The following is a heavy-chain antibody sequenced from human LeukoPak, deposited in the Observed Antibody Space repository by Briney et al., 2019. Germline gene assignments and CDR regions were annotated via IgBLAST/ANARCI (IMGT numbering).Heavy chain of an antibody. V-gene: IGHV4-59*01. J-gene: IGHJ5*02. CDR3: ARVSGWFDP. CDR2: IYYSGST. D-gene: IGHD3-10*01. CDR1: GGSISSYY. Sequence: PSETLSHTCTVSGGSISSYYWSWIRQPPGKGLEWIGYIYYSGSTNYNPSLKSRVTISVDTSKNQFSLKLSSVTAADTAVYYCARVSGWFDPWGQGTLVTVSS.